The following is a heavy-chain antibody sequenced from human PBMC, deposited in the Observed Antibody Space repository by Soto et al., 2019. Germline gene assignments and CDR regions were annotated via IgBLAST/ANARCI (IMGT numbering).Heavy chain of an antibody. D-gene: IGHD5-12*01. CDR1: GGTFSSYA. J-gene: IGHJ4*02. Sequence: QVQLVQSGAEVKKPGSSVKVSCKASGGTFSSYAISWVRQAPGQGLEWMGGIIPIFGTANYAQKFQGRVTIAADESTSTAYMGLGSLRSEDTAVYYCAGGGPVATLAWGDYWGQGTLVTVST. CDR3: AGGGPVATLAWGDY. CDR2: IIPIFGTA. V-gene: IGHV1-69*01.